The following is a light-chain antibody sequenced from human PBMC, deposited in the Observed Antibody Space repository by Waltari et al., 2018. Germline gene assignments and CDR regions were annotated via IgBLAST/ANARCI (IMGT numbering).Light chain of an antibody. V-gene: IGKV1-5*02. CDR1: QTIRSW. CDR2: QAY. Sequence: DIQMTQSPSTLSASVGDRGNIICRASQTIRSWFAWCQQKPGKAPKVLIYQAYSLDSGCPSRFSGSGSGTEFTLTISSLQPDDFATYFCQQYNKYAPLTFGGGTRVEIK. CDR3: QQYNKYAPLT. J-gene: IGKJ4*01.